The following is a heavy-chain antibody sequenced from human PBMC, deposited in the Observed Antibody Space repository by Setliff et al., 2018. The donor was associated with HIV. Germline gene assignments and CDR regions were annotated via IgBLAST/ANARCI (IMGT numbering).Heavy chain of an antibody. CDR3: ARVQVGDPYYSYYYMDV. CDR1: GYTFTNNG. Sequence: ASVKVSCKSSGYTFTNNGINWVRQAPGQGLEWMGWISGDNGNTKYAQKLQGRVTMTTDTSTSTAYMELRNLRSDDTAVYYCARVQVGDPYYSYYYMDVWGEGTTVTVSS. V-gene: IGHV1-18*01. CDR2: ISGDNGNT. J-gene: IGHJ6*03. D-gene: IGHD2-8*02.